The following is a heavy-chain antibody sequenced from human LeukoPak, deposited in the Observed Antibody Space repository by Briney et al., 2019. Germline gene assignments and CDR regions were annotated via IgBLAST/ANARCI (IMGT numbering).Heavy chain of an antibody. CDR2: ISYDVGKK. Sequence: GGSLRLSCAASGFTFSSYGMHWVRQAPGKGLEWVAAISYDVGKKYYADSVKGRFTISRDNSKNTLYLQMNSLRAEDTAVYYCAKDDYYDTSGYRDWGQGTLVTVSS. CDR3: AKDDYYDTSGYRD. J-gene: IGHJ4*02. V-gene: IGHV3-30*18. CDR1: GFTFSSYG. D-gene: IGHD3-22*01.